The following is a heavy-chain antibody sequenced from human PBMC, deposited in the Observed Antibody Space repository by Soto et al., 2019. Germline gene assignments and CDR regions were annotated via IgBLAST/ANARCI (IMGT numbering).Heavy chain of an antibody. D-gene: IGHD6-6*01. CDR3: AREGSSGGFDP. CDR1: GGSIRSGGYS. Sequence: SETLSLTCAVSGGSIRSGGYSWSWIRQPPGKGLEWIGYIYHSGSTYYNPSLKSRVTISVDRSKNQFSLKLSSVTAADTAVYYCAREGSSGGFDPWGQGTLVTVSS. V-gene: IGHV4-30-2*01. J-gene: IGHJ5*02. CDR2: IYHSGST.